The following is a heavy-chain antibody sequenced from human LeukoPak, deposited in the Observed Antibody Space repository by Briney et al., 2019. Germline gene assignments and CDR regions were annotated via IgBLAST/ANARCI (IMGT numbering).Heavy chain of an antibody. D-gene: IGHD2-2*01. CDR2: IYTSGTT. J-gene: IGHJ4*02. Sequence: SETLSLTCTVSGGSISTYYWSWIRQPPGKGLEWIRYIYTSGTTNYNPALKSRVTMSADTSKNHFSLHLNSVTAADTAVYYCAGSVPAPKEFAFWGQGALVTVSS. V-gene: IGHV4-4*09. CDR1: GGSISTYY. CDR3: AGSVPAPKEFAF.